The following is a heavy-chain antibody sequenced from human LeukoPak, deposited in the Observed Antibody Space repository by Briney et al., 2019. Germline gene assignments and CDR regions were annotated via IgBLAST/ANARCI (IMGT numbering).Heavy chain of an antibody. CDR1: GFTFSSYS. Sequence: PGGSLRLSCAASGFTFSSYSMNWVRQAPGKGLEWVSSISSSSSYIYYADSVKGRFTISRDNAKNSLYLQMNSLRVEDTAVYYCATSNRGNSWYPFIYWGQGTLVTVSS. CDR3: ATSNRGNSWYPFIY. V-gene: IGHV3-21*01. J-gene: IGHJ4*02. CDR2: ISSSSSYI. D-gene: IGHD6-13*01.